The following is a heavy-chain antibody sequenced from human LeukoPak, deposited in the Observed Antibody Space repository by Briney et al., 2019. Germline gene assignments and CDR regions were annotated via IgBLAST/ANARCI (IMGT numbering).Heavy chain of an antibody. V-gene: IGHV4-34*01. J-gene: IGHJ4*02. CDR1: GESFSGYY. CDR2: INHSGST. Sequence: SETLSLTCAVYGESFSGYYWSWIRQPPGKGLEWIGEINHSGSTNYNPSLKSRVTISVDTSKNQFSLKLSSATAADTAVYYCARAPYALPDYWGQGTLVTVSS. CDR3: ARAPYALPDY. D-gene: IGHD4-17*01.